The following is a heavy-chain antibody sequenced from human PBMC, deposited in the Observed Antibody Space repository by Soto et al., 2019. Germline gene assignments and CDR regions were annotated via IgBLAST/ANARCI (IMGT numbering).Heavy chain of an antibody. Sequence: GGSLRLSCAASGFIFSSYAMSWVRQAPGKGLERVSGISGGGHSTYYADSVKGRFTISRDNSKSTLYLQMSSLRAEDTAVYYCAKSLWQYGGRDLDYWGQGTLVTVSS. CDR3: AKSLWQYGGRDLDY. V-gene: IGHV3-23*01. J-gene: IGHJ4*02. CDR1: GFIFSSYA. D-gene: IGHD5-12*01. CDR2: ISGGGHST.